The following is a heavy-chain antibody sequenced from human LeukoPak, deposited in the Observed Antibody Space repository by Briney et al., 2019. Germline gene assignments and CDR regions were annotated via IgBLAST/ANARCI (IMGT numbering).Heavy chain of an antibody. CDR1: GFTFSDYS. CDR3: ARDMTTATTCYLQH. Sequence: PGGSLRLSCAASGFTFSDYSMNWVRQAPGKGLEWVSSISSRSTYRYYADSVKGRFTISRDNAKNSLCLQMNSLRAEDTAVYYWARDMTTATTCYLQHWGQGTLVTVSS. CDR2: ISSRSTYR. D-gene: IGHD4-17*01. J-gene: IGHJ1*01. V-gene: IGHV3-21*06.